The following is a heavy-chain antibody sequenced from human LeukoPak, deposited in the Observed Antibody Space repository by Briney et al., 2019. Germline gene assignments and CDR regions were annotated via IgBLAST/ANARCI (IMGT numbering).Heavy chain of an antibody. CDR2: IWYDGSNK. Sequence: GGSLRLSCAASGFTFSSYGMHWVRQAPGKGLEWVAVIWYDGSNKYYADSVKGRFTISRDNSKNTLYLQVNSLRAEDTAVYYCARAPPYYYGSGSYIDYWGQGTLVTVSS. CDR3: ARAPPYYYGSGSYIDY. V-gene: IGHV3-33*01. J-gene: IGHJ4*02. CDR1: GFTFSSYG. D-gene: IGHD3-10*01.